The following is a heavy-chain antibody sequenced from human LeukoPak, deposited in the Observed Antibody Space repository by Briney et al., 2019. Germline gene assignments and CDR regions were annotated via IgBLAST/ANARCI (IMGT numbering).Heavy chain of an antibody. CDR3: AKVGSSWYGYYYYYMDV. CDR1: GFTFSSYG. J-gene: IGHJ6*03. Sequence: PGGSLRLSCAASGFTFSSYGMHWVRQAPGKGLEWVAFIRYDGSNKYYADSVKGRFTISRDNSKNTLYLQMNSLRAEDTAVYYCAKVGSSWYGYYYYYMDVWGKGTTVTVSS. D-gene: IGHD6-13*01. CDR2: IRYDGSNK. V-gene: IGHV3-30*02.